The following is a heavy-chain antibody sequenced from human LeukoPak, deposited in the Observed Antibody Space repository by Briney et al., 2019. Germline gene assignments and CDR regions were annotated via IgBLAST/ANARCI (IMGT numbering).Heavy chain of an antibody. Sequence: SETLSLTCAVSGGSISSGGYSWSWIRQPPGKGLKWIGYIYHSGSTYYNPSLKSRVTISVDRSKNQFSLKLSSVTAADTAVYYCASSERGRYCSGGSCQPDAFDIWGQGTMVTVSS. CDR1: GGSISSGGYS. D-gene: IGHD2-15*01. V-gene: IGHV4-30-2*01. CDR3: ASSERGRYCSGGSCQPDAFDI. CDR2: IYHSGST. J-gene: IGHJ3*02.